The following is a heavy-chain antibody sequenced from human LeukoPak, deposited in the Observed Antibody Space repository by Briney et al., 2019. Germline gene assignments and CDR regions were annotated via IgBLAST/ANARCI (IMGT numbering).Heavy chain of an antibody. J-gene: IGHJ6*02. CDR1: GGSISSYY. D-gene: IGHD3-3*01. Sequence: SETLSLTCTVSGGSISSYYWSWIRQPPGKGLEWIGYIYYSGSTNYNPSLKSRVTISVDTSKNQFSLKLSSVTAADTAVYYCARAGSEGHDFWSGYYMPPNYYYGMDVWGQGTTVTVSS. CDR3: ARAGSEGHDFWSGYYMPPNYYYGMDV. V-gene: IGHV4-59*01. CDR2: IYYSGST.